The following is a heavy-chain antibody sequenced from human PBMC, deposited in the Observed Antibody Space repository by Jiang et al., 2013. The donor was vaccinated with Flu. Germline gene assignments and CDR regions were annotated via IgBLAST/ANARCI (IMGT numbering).Heavy chain of an antibody. Sequence: GAEVKKPGASVKVSCKASGYSITDYYMHWVRQAPGQGLEWMAWITPNTGDTNYAQKFQGRVTMTWDTSINTAYIELNGLRSDDTAMYYCARDGPGRENFDYWGQGTLVT. V-gene: IGHV1-2*02. J-gene: IGHJ4*02. CDR2: ITPNTGDT. CDR3: ARDGPGRENFDY. CDR1: GYSITDYY. D-gene: IGHD2-2*01.